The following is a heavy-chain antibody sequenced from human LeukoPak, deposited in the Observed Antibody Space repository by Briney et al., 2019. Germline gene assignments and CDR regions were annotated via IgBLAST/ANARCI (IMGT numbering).Heavy chain of an antibody. CDR1: GFTFSSYA. CDR3: AKSMVRGVIITFDY. J-gene: IGHJ4*02. Sequence: GGSLRLSCAASGFTFSSYAMSWVRQAPGKGLEWVSAISGSGGSTYYVDSVKGRFTISRDNSKNTLYLQMNSLRAEDTAVYYCAKSMVRGVIITFDYWGQGTLVTVSS. CDR2: ISGSGGST. D-gene: IGHD3-10*01. V-gene: IGHV3-23*01.